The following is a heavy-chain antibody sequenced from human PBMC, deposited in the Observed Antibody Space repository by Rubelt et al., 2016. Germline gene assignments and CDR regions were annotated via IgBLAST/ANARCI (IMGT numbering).Heavy chain of an antibody. V-gene: IGHV4-39*07. CDR1: GGSISSSSYY. CDR3: ASRYGDIDY. J-gene: IGHJ4*02. CDR2: IYYSGST. Sequence: QLQLQESGPGLVKPSETLSLTCTVSGGSISSSSYYWGWIRQPPGKGLEWIGSIYYSGSTYYISSLQVRVTISVDTSKNQFSLKLSSVTAADTAVYYCASRYGDIDYWGQGTLVTVSS. D-gene: IGHD4-17*01.